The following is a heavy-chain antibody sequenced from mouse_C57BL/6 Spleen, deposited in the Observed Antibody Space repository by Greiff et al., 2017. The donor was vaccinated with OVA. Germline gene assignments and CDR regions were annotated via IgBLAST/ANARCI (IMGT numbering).Heavy chain of an antibody. CDR1: GYTFTSYW. CDR3: ARCTTFLCYFDF. CDR2: IDPSDSYP. D-gene: IGHD1-1*01. J-gene: IGHJ1*03. Sequence: QVQLQQPGAELVMPGASVKLSCKASGYTFTSYWMHWVKQRPGQGLEWIGEIDPSDSYPNYNQQFKGKSTLPVDKSSSTAYMQLSSRTSEDSAVYYCARCTTFLCYFDFWGTGTTVTVSS. V-gene: IGHV1-69*01.